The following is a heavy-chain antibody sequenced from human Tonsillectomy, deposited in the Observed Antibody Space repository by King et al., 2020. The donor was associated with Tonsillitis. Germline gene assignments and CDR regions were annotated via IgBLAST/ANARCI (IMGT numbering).Heavy chain of an antibody. CDR1: GFTFSSYS. Sequence: VQLVESGGGLVKPGGSLRLSCAASGFTFSSYSMNWVRQAPGKGLEWVSSISSSSSYIYYADSVKGRFTISRDNAKNSLYLQMNSLRAEDTAVYYCARDPGRIVGARGYYGMDVWGKGTTVTVSS. J-gene: IGHJ6*04. CDR2: ISSSSSYI. D-gene: IGHD1-26*01. CDR3: ARDPGRIVGARGYYGMDV. V-gene: IGHV3-21*01.